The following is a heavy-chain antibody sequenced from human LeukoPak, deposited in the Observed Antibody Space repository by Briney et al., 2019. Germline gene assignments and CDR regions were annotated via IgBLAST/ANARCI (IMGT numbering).Heavy chain of an antibody. J-gene: IGHJ4*02. CDR1: GGSFSGYY. D-gene: IGHD5-18*01. CDR2: INHSGST. V-gene: IGHV4-34*01. Sequence: SETLSLTCAVYGGSFSGYYWSWIRQPPGKGLEWIGEINHSGSTNYNPSLKSRVTISVDTSKNQFSLKLSSVTAADTAVYYCARGSNDSYGYPYYFDYWGQGTLVTVSS. CDR3: ARGSNDSYGYPYYFDY.